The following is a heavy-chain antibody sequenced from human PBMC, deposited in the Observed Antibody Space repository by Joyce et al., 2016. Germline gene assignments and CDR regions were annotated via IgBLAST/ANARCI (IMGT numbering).Heavy chain of an antibody. CDR1: SYSVTNDNW. Sequence: QVHLQESGPGLVEPSGTLSVTCTISSYSVTNDNWWSWVRQSPDKGLEGIGEIHQIGRTTYNPSLKSRVSMSVDKTKNQLSLTLNSVTAADSAIYYCTKNAAYYLDFWGRGTLVTVSS. V-gene: IGHV4-4*02. J-gene: IGHJ4*02. CDR2: IHQIGRT. D-gene: IGHD6-13*01. CDR3: TKNAAYYLDF.